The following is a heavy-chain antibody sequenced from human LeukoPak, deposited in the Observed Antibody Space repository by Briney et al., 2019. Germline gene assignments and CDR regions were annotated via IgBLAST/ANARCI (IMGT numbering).Heavy chain of an antibody. J-gene: IGHJ4*02. CDR1: GGSVTSGSYY. CDR2: ISTSVST. D-gene: IGHD2-15*01. V-gene: IGHV4-61*02. Sequence: PSETLSLTCSVSGGSVTSGSYYWSWIRQPAGKGLEWIGRISTSVSTNYNPSPKSRVTMSLDTSKNQFSLKLNSVTAADTAVYYCARGAALAIDYWGQGALVTVSS. CDR3: ARGAALAIDY.